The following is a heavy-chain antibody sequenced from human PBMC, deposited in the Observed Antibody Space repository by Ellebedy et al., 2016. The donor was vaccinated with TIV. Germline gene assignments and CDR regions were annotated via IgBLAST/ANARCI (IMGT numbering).Heavy chain of an antibody. CDR2: INAANGNT. D-gene: IGHD6-19*01. Sequence: AASVKVSCKASGYNFTKYPMHWVRPAPGQRLEWMGWINAANGNTKYSQKLQGRVTITRDTSASTAYMELSSLRSEDTAVYYCAKLGYSSAWTTFDFWGQGTLVTVSS. CDR3: AKLGYSSAWTTFDF. CDR1: GYNFTKYP. V-gene: IGHV1-3*01. J-gene: IGHJ4*02.